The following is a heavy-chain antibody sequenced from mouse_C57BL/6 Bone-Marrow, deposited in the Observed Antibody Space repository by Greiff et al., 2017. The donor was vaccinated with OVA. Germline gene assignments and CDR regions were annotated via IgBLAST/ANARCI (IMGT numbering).Heavy chain of an antibody. CDR1: GYTFTSYW. CDR3: ARIPLDSSGYWFAY. V-gene: IGHV1-55*01. J-gene: IGHJ3*01. Sequence: VKLQESGAELVKPGASVKMSCKASGYTFTSYWITWVKQRPGQGLEWIGDIYPGSGSTNYNEKFKSKATLTVDTSSSTAYMQLSSLTSEDSAVYYCARIPLDSSGYWFAYWGQGTLVTVSA. CDR2: IYPGSGST. D-gene: IGHD3-2*02.